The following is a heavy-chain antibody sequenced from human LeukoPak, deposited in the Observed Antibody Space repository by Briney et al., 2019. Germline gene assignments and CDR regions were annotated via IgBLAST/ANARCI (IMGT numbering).Heavy chain of an antibody. CDR1: GFTFSSYA. D-gene: IGHD3-22*01. CDR3: ARDSSGYYFDDAFDI. J-gene: IGHJ3*02. CDR2: ISYDGSNN. V-gene: IGHV3-30-3*01. Sequence: GRSLRLSCAASGFTFSSYAMHWVRQAPGKGLEWVAVISYDGSNNYYADSVKGRFTISRDNSKNTLYLQMNSLRAEDTAVYYCARDSSGYYFDDAFDIWGQGTMVTVSS.